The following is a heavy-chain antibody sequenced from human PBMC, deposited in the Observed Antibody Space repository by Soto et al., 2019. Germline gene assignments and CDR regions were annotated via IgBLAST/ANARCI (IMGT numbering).Heavy chain of an antibody. CDR2: ISAGGGST. CDR3: AKNRDLDGYNPIGH. J-gene: IGHJ4*02. V-gene: IGHV3-23*01. D-gene: IGHD5-12*01. Sequence: GGSLRLSCAASGFTFSSYAMSWVRQAPGKGLEWVSGISAGGGSTSYTDSVKGRFIISRDNSRNTLYLQVNSLRAEDTAIYYCAKNRDLDGYNPIGHWGQGTLVTVS. CDR1: GFTFSSYA.